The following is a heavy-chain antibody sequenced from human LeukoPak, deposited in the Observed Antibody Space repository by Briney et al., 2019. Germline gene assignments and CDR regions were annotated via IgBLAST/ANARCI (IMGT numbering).Heavy chain of an antibody. V-gene: IGHV4-34*01. J-gene: IGHJ4*02. D-gene: IGHD6-19*01. CDR3: AKRASGWYYFDY. CDR2: IYYSGST. CDR1: GGSFSGYY. Sequence: PSETLSLTCAVYGGSFSGYYWSWIRQPPGKGLEWIGSIYYSGSTYYNPSLKSRVTISVDTSKNQFSLKLSSVTAADTAVYYCAKRASGWYYFDYWGQGTLVTVSS.